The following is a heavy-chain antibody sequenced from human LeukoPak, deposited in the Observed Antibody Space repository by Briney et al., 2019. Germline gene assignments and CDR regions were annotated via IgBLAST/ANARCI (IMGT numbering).Heavy chain of an antibody. Sequence: QLGGSLRLSCVASGFTFSGYAMHWVRQAPGKGLEWVAVISYDGSNKYDADSVKGRFTISRDNSKNTLYLQMNSLRAEDTAVYYCARDHYYGSGSPPGDTFDIWGQGTMVTVSS. D-gene: IGHD3-10*01. J-gene: IGHJ3*02. CDR3: ARDHYYGSGSPPGDTFDI. CDR2: ISYDGSNK. V-gene: IGHV3-30*04. CDR1: GFTFSGYA.